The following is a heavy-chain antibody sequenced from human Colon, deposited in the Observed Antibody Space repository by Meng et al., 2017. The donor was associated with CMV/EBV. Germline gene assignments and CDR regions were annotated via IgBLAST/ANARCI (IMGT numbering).Heavy chain of an antibody. V-gene: IGHV4-38-2*01. CDR3: ARGMPQNYLDQ. CDR2: VSHSGRT. J-gene: IGHJ4*02. Sequence: CAVSGFSITSGYYCAWTRQSPGKGLAWSGTVSHSGRTFYEPSLRSRITLSLDRSKNHFSLDMSSVTVADTAIYFCARGMPQNYLDQWGQGTLVTVSS. CDR1: GFSITSGYY. D-gene: IGHD2-2*01.